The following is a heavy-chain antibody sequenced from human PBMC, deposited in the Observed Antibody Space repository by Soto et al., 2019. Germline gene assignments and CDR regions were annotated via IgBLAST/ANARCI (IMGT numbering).Heavy chain of an antibody. J-gene: IGHJ3*02. V-gene: IGHV1-46*01. CDR1: GYTFTSYY. D-gene: IGHD3-9*01. CDR2: INPSGGST. Sequence: EASVKVSCKASGYTFTSYYMRWVRQAPGQGLEWMGIINPSGGSTSYAQKFQGRVTMTRDTSTSTVYMELSSLRSEDTAVYYCATPGAILTGYGMGAFDIWGQGTMVTVSS. CDR3: ATPGAILTGYGMGAFDI.